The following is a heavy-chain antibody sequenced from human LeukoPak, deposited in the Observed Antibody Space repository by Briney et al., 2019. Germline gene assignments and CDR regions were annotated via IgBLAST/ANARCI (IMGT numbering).Heavy chain of an antibody. CDR2: ISYDGSNK. CDR1: GFTFSSYG. CDR3: AREGRCGGDCYYDY. D-gene: IGHD2-21*02. V-gene: IGHV3-30*03. J-gene: IGHJ4*02. Sequence: PGGSLRLSCAASGFTFSSYGMHWVRQAPGKGLEWVAVISYDGSNKYYADSVKGLFTISRDNSKNTLYLQMNSLRAEDTAVYYCAREGRCGGDCYYDYWGQGTLVTVSS.